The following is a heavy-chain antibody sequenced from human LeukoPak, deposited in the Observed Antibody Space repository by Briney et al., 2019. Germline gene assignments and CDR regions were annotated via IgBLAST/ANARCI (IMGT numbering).Heavy chain of an antibody. Sequence: GGSLRLSCAASGFTFSSYAMHWVRQAPGKGLEWVAVISYDGSNKYYADSVKGRFTISRDNSKNTLYLQMNSLRAEDTAVYYCARDRELLWFGELSDWGQGPLVSVSS. D-gene: IGHD3-10*01. CDR2: ISYDGSNK. CDR1: GFTFSSYA. J-gene: IGHJ4*02. V-gene: IGHV3-30*04. CDR3: ARDRELLWFGELSD.